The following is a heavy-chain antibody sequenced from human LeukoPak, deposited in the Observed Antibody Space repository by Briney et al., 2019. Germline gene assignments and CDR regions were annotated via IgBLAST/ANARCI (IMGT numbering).Heavy chain of an antibody. Sequence: GGSLRLSCAASGFTFSSYAMSWVRQAPGKGLEWVSAISGSGGSTYYADSVKGRFTISRDNAKNSLYLQMNSLRAEDTAVYYCARQLAQFDYWGQGTLVTVSS. CDR3: ARQLAQFDY. J-gene: IGHJ4*02. CDR1: GFTFSSYA. CDR2: ISGSGGST. D-gene: IGHD6-13*01. V-gene: IGHV3-23*01.